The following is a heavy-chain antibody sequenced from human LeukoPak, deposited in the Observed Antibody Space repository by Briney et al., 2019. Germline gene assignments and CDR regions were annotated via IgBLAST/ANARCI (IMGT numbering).Heavy chain of an antibody. D-gene: IGHD3-22*01. Sequence: GGSLRLSCAASGFTFSSYWMSWVRQAPGKGLEWVANIKQDGSEKYYVDSVKGRFTISRDNAENSLYLQMNSLRAEDTAVYYCARICYDGSGFDYFDYWGQGTLVTVSS. CDR1: GFTFSSYW. V-gene: IGHV3-7*01. CDR3: ARICYDGSGFDYFDY. J-gene: IGHJ4*02. CDR2: IKQDGSEK.